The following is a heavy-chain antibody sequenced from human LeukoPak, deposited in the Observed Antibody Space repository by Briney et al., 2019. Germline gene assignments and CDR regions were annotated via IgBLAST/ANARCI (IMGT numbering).Heavy chain of an antibody. CDR1: GFSLSTSGVG. CDR2: IYWDDDK. V-gene: IGHV2-5*02. J-gene: IGHJ4*02. CDR3: ARGYSYGFPFDY. Sequence: SGLTLVNPTQTLTLTCTFSGFSLSTSGVGVGWIRQPPGKALEWLALIYWDDDKRYSPSLKSRLTITKDTSKNQVVLTMTNMDPVDTATYYCARGYSYGFPFDYWGQGTLVTVSS. D-gene: IGHD5-18*01.